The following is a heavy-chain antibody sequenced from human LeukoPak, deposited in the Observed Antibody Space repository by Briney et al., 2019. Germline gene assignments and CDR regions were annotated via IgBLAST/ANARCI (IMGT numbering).Heavy chain of an antibody. CDR2: IYTSGST. D-gene: IGHD2-2*01. CDR1: GGSISSYY. Sequence: SETLSLTCTVSGGSISSYYWSWIRQPPGKGLEWIGYIYTSGSTNYNPSLKSRVTISVDTSKNQFSLKLSSVTAADTAVYYCARWGDIVVVPAAREIAFDIWGQGTMVTVSS. J-gene: IGHJ3*02. V-gene: IGHV4-4*09. CDR3: ARWGDIVVVPAAREIAFDI.